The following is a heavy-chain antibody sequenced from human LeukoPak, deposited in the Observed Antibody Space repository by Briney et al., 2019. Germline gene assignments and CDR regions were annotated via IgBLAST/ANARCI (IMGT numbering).Heavy chain of an antibody. CDR2: ISSSSSYI. CDR3: ARVSRTGRIPPDTAMADY. J-gene: IGHJ4*02. D-gene: IGHD5-18*01. Sequence: PGGSLRLSCAASGFTFSSYSMNWVRQAPGKGLEWVSSISSSSSYIYYADSVKGRFTISRDNAKNSLYLQMNSLRAEDTAVYYCARVSRTGRIPPDTAMADYWGQGTLVTVSS. V-gene: IGHV3-21*01. CDR1: GFTFSSYS.